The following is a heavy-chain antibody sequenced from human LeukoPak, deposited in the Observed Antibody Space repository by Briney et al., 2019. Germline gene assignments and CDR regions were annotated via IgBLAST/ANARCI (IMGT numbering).Heavy chain of an antibody. Sequence: ASVKVSCKASGYTFTSYYMHWVRQATGQGLEWMGWMNPNSGNTGYAQKFQGRVTMTRDTSTSTVYMELSSLRSEDTAVYYCARAVVRGARNDYWGQGTLVTVSS. V-gene: IGHV1-8*01. J-gene: IGHJ4*02. CDR2: MNPNSGNT. CDR3: ARAVVRGARNDY. CDR1: GYTFTSYY. D-gene: IGHD3-10*01.